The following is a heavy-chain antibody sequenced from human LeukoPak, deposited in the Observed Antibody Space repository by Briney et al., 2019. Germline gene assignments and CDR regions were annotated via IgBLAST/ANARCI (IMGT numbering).Heavy chain of an antibody. Sequence: GGSLRLSCAASGFTFSSYAMSWVRQAPGKGLEWVSAISGSGGSTYYADSVKGRFTISRDNSKNTLYLQMNSLRAEDTAVYYCVKDLLAYSSGLWGQGTLVTVSS. CDR3: VKDLLAYSSGL. CDR1: GFTFSSYA. CDR2: ISGSGGST. V-gene: IGHV3-23*01. D-gene: IGHD3-22*01. J-gene: IGHJ4*02.